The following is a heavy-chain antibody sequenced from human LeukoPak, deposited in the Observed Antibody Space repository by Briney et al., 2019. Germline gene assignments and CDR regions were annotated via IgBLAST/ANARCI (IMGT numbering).Heavy chain of an antibody. D-gene: IGHD3-10*01. CDR1: GFTFSSYW. Sequence: GGSLRLSCAASGFTFSSYWMSWVRQAPEKGLEWVANINQDGGEKYYVDSVRGRLTISRDNANNSLSLQMNSLRAEDTAVYYCARGGYGSGSYGDYWGQGTLVTVSS. J-gene: IGHJ4*02. CDR3: ARGGYGSGSYGDY. V-gene: IGHV3-7*03. CDR2: INQDGGEK.